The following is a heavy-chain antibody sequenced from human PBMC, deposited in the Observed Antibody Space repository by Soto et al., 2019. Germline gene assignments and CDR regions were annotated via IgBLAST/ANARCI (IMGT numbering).Heavy chain of an antibody. J-gene: IGHJ4*02. CDR3: AALGRYVNYIEN. CDR1: GDSISDFY. Sequence: PSETLSLTCNVSGDSISDFYCSWIRQSPGKGLEFIGYIYYSGVTYYNPSLQSRVTFSMDTSKSQFSLQLKSVTAADTAIYYCAALGRYVNYIENWGQGTLVTVS. D-gene: IGHD1-26*01. V-gene: IGHV4-59*01. CDR2: IYYSGVT.